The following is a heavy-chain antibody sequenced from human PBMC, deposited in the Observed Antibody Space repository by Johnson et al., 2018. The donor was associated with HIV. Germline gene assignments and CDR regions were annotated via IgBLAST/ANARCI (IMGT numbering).Heavy chain of an antibody. V-gene: IGHV3-33*06. Sequence: QVQLVESGGGVVQLGRSLRLSCAASGFTFSSYGMHWVRQAPGKGLEWVAVIWYDGTNRYYGDSVKGRFTISRDNSKNTVYLQMNGLRAEDTAVYHCAKDLYSSSWTNDAFDIWGQGTMVTVSS. CDR3: AKDLYSSSWTNDAFDI. CDR2: IWYDGTNR. J-gene: IGHJ3*02. CDR1: GFTFSSYG. D-gene: IGHD6-13*01.